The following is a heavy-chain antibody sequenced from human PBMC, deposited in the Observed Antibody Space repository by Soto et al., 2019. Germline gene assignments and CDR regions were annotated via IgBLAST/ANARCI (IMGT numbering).Heavy chain of an antibody. CDR1: GGSFRGYY. Sequence: ASETLSLTCAVYGGSFRGYYWSWIPQPPGKGLEWIGEINHSGSTNYNPSLKSRVTISVDTSKNQFSLKLSSVTAADTAVYHCATQQWLGPSYYYHGMDVWGQGTTVTV. CDR3: ATQQWLGPSYYYHGMDV. J-gene: IGHJ6*02. D-gene: IGHD6-19*01. V-gene: IGHV4-34*01. CDR2: INHSGST.